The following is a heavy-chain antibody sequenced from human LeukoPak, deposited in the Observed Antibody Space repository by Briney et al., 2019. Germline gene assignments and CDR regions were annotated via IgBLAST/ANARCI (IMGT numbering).Heavy chain of an antibody. J-gene: IGHJ5*02. D-gene: IGHD3-10*01. V-gene: IGHV3-7*01. Sequence: PGGSLRLSCAASGFTFSSYGMHWVRQAPGKGLEWVANIKQDGSEKYYVDSVKGRFTISRDNAKNSLYLQMNSLRAEDTAVYYCAREPPRDYGSGSYYRVSNWFDPWGQGTLVTVSS. CDR3: AREPPRDYGSGSYYRVSNWFDP. CDR2: IKQDGSEK. CDR1: GFTFSSYG.